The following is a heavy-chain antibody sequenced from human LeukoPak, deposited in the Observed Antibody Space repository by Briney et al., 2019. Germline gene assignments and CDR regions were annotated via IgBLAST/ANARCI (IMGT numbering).Heavy chain of an antibody. Sequence: ASVKVYCKASGYTFTGYYMHWVRQAPGQGLEWMGWINPNSGGTNYAQKFQGRVAMTRDTSISTAYMELSRLRSDDTAVYYCARDLLYGYSYVGNWFDPWGQGTLVTVSS. CDR2: INPNSGGT. CDR3: ARDLLYGYSYVGNWFDP. V-gene: IGHV1-2*02. J-gene: IGHJ5*02. D-gene: IGHD5-18*01. CDR1: GYTFTGYY.